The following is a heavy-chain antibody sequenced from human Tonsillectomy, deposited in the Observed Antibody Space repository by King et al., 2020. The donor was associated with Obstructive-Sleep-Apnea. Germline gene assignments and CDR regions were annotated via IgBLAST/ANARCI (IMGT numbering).Heavy chain of an antibody. V-gene: IGHV3-30-3*01. CDR2: ISYDGSNK. Sequence: VQLVESGGGVVQPGRSLRLSCAASGFTFSSYAMHWVRQAPGKGLEWVAVISYDGSNKYYADSVKGRFTISRDNSKNTLYLQMNSLRAGDTAVYYCARGYGSGSYYTPSLGYWGQGTLVTVSS. D-gene: IGHD3-10*01. CDR3: ARGYGSGSYYTPSLGY. CDR1: GFTFSSYA. J-gene: IGHJ4*02.